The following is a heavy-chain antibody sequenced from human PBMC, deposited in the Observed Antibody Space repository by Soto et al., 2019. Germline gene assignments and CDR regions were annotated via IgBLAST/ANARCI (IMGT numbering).Heavy chain of an antibody. CDR1: GGSISSYY. V-gene: IGHV4-39*01. CDR2: IYYSGST. D-gene: IGHD6-6*01. CDR3: ARGKQLALDY. J-gene: IGHJ4*02. Sequence: PSETLSLTCTVSGGSISSYYWGWIRQPPGKGLEWIGSIYYSGSTYYNPSLKSRVTISVDTSKNQFSLKLSSVTAADTAVYYCARGKQLALDYWGQGTLVTVSS.